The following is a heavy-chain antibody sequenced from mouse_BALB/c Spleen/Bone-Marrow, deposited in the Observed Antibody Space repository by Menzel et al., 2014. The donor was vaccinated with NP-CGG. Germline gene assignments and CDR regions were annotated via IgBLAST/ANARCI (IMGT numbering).Heavy chain of an antibody. CDR1: GFDFSRFW. CDR2: INPDSSTI. V-gene: IGHV4-1*02. CDR3: ARLNYYGNLFV. D-gene: IGHD1-1*01. Sequence: EVKLMESGGGLVQPGGSLKLSCAASGFDFSRFWMGWVRQAPGKGLEWIGEINPDSSTINYTPSPKDKFIISRDNAKNTLYLQMSKVRSEDTALYYCARLNYYGNLFVWGAGTTVTVSS. J-gene: IGHJ1*01.